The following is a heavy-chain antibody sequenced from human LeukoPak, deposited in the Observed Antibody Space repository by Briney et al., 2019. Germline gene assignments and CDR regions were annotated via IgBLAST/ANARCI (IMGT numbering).Heavy chain of an antibody. V-gene: IGHV3-30*03. CDR2: RSYDGNYK. CDR3: ARDFPTARLVIKRFMDV. D-gene: IGHD3-9*01. CDR1: GFSFSGHG. Sequence: GGSLRLSCEASGFSFSGHGMHWVRQAPGKGLEWVAVRSYDGNYKYYADSVKGRFTVSRDDSKNTLYLQMNSLRAEDTAVYYCARDFPTARLVIKRFMDVWGQGTTVTVSS. J-gene: IGHJ6*02.